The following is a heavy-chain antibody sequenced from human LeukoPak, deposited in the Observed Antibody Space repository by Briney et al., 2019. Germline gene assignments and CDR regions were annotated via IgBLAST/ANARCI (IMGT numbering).Heavy chain of an antibody. CDR1: GFTFSSYA. Sequence: GGSLRLSCAASGFTFSSYAMSWVRQAPGKGLEWVSSISGTVVSTYYADSVKGRFTISRDNSKNTPYLQMNSLRAEDTAVYYCAKRGYSSSWYLNWFDPWGQGTLVTVSS. CDR3: AKRGYSSSWYLNWFDP. D-gene: IGHD6-13*01. CDR2: ISGTVVST. J-gene: IGHJ5*02. V-gene: IGHV3-23*01.